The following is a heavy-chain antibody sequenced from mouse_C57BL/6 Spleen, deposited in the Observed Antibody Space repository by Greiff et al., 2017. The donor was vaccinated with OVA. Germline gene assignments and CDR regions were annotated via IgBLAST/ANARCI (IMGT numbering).Heavy chain of an antibody. Sequence: QVQLQQSGAELVKPGASVKLSCKASGYTFTEYTIHWVKQRSGQGLEWIGWFYPGSGSIKYNEKFKDKATLTADKSSSTVYMELSRLTSEDSAVYFCARHEEGDYDVGYYAMDYWGKGTSVTVSS. D-gene: IGHD2-4*01. CDR1: GYTFTEYT. V-gene: IGHV1-62-2*01. CDR3: ARHEEGDYDVGYYAMDY. J-gene: IGHJ4*01. CDR2: FYPGSGSI.